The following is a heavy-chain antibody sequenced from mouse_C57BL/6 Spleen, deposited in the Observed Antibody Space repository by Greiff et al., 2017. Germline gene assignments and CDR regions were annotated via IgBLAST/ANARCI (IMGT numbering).Heavy chain of an antibody. J-gene: IGHJ3*01. CDR2: IDPETGGT. CDR1: GYTFTDYE. CDR3: TRPFTTAPWFAY. D-gene: IGHD1-2*01. Sequence: VQLQQSGAELVRPGASVTLSCKASGYTFTDYEMHWVKQTPVHGLEWIGAIDPETGGTAYNQKFKGKAILTADKSSSTAYMELRSLTSADSAVYYCTRPFTTAPWFAYWGQGTLVTVSA. V-gene: IGHV1-15*01.